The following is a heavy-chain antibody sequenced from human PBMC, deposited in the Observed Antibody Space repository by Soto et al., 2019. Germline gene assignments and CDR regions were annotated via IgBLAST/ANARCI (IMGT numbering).Heavy chain of an antibody. CDR1: GFTFSSYG. V-gene: IGHV3-30*18. J-gene: IGHJ6*02. CDR3: AKDSIAEARTTIRVLYGMDV. Sequence: GGSLRLSCAASGFTFSSYGMHWVRQAPGKGLEWVAVISYDGSNKYYADSVKGRFTISRDNSKNTLYLQMNSLRTEDTAVYYWAKDSIAEARTTIRVLYGMDVWGQGTTVTVSS. CDR2: ISYDGSNK. D-gene: IGHD6-6*01.